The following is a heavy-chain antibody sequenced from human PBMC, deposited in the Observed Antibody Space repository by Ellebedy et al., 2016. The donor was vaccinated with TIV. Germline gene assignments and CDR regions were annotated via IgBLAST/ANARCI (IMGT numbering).Heavy chain of an antibody. J-gene: IGHJ6*02. CDR3: AKDTVDIVVVPAANYYYYGMDV. CDR1: GFTFSSYS. Sequence: GGSLRLXXAASGFTFSSYSMNWVRQAPGKGLEWVSYISSSSSTIYYADSVKGRFTISRDNAKNSLYLQMNSLRAEDTAVYYCAKDTVDIVVVPAANYYYYGMDVWGQGTTVTVSS. V-gene: IGHV3-48*01. D-gene: IGHD2-2*01. CDR2: ISSSSSTI.